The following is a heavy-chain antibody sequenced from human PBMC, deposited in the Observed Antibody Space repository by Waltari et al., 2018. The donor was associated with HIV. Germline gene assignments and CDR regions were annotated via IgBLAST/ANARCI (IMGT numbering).Heavy chain of an antibody. V-gene: IGHV3-74*01. CDR3: VRAYDSSGYYSANWFDP. CDR2: VNNVVSNA. J-gene: IGHJ5*02. CDR1: GFTFRGYW. D-gene: IGHD3-22*01. Sequence: VELVESGGGLVQPGGSLRLSCVASGFTFRGYWMHWVRQGPGRGRVWVARVNNVVSNANSEDSVKCRCTISIDNAKNTLYLQMNRLRAEDSAVYSCVRAYDSSGYYSANWFDPWGQGTLVTVSS.